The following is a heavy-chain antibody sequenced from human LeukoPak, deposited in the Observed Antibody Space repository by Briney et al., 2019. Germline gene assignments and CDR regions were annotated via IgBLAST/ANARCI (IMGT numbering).Heavy chain of an antibody. D-gene: IGHD4-17*01. V-gene: IGHV3-30-3*01. CDR3: ARDVSLGTTPDY. CDR1: GFTFTRYI. J-gene: IGHJ4*02. Sequence: GRSLRLSCAASGFTFTRYIMHWVRQAPGKGLEWVAVISYDGSNTYYADSVKGRFTISRDNSKNTLYLQMNSLRAEDTAVYYCARDVSLGTTPDYWGQGTLVTVSS. CDR2: ISYDGSNT.